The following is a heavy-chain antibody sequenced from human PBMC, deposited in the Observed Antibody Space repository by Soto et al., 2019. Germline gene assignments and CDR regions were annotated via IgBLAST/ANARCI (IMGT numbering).Heavy chain of an antibody. Sequence: QVQLVQSGAEVKKPGASVKVSCKASGYTFTSYGISWVRQAPGQGLEWMGWISAYNGNTNYAQKIQGRVTMTTDTPTSTSYMKLRSLRSDDTAVYYCARDLAVGLVDYWGQGTLVTVSS. CDR3: ARDLAVGLVDY. CDR2: ISAYNGNT. D-gene: IGHD6-19*01. J-gene: IGHJ4*02. V-gene: IGHV1-18*01. CDR1: GYTFTSYG.